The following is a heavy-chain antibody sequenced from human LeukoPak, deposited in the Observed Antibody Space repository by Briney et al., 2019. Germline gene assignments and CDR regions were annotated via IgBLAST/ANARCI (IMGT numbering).Heavy chain of an antibody. Sequence: GGSLRLSCAASVFTSSSYAMSWVRQAPGKGLEWVSAISGSGGSTYDADLVKGRFTISRDNSKNTPYLQMNSLRGEDTAVYYCAKGNLRGPPPIIDYWGQGTLVTVSS. J-gene: IGHJ4*02. CDR2: ISGSGGST. V-gene: IGHV3-23*01. D-gene: IGHD5/OR15-5a*01. CDR1: VFTSSSYA. CDR3: AKGNLRGPPPIIDY.